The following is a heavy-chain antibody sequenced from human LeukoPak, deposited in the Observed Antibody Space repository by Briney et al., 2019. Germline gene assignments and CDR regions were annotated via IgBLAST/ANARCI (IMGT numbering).Heavy chain of an antibody. CDR1: GFTFSSYA. D-gene: IGHD2-2*01. Sequence: PGGSLRLSCAASGFTFSSYAMSWVRQAPGKGLEWVANIKQDGSEKYYVDHVKGRFTISRDNAKNSLYLQMNSLRGEDTAVYYCARDTPGEESHWGQGTLVTVSS. J-gene: IGHJ4*02. CDR3: ARDTPGEESH. CDR2: IKQDGSEK. V-gene: IGHV3-7*01.